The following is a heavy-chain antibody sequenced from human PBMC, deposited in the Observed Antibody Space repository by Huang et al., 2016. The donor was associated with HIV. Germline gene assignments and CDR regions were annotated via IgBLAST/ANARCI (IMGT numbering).Heavy chain of an antibody. V-gene: IGHV4-39*01. J-gene: IGHJ3*02. CDR1: GGSISSSSYY. Sequence: QLQLQESGPGLVKPSETLSLTCSVSGGSISSSSYYWGWIRQPPGKGLGLIGSIFYSCSTFDNPCLKSGVTISVDTSKNQLSLRLSSVTAADTSVYYCARHMDCSSSSCLAGGHERGPFDMWGQGTMVTVSS. D-gene: IGHD2-2*01. CDR3: ARHMDCSSSSCLAGGHERGPFDM. CDR2: IFYSCST.